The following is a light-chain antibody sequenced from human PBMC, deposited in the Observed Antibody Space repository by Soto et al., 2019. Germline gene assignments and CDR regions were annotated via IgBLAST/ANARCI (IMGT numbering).Light chain of an antibody. CDR2: GAS. Sequence: EIVLTQSPGTLSLSPGERATLSCRASQSVSSSYLAWYQQKPGQAPRLLIYGASGRATGIPDRFSGSGSGTDFTLTISRLEPEDFAVYYCQQYGSSPPVTFVQGTRLEIK. V-gene: IGKV3-20*01. CDR3: QQYGSSPPVT. J-gene: IGKJ5*01. CDR1: QSVSSSY.